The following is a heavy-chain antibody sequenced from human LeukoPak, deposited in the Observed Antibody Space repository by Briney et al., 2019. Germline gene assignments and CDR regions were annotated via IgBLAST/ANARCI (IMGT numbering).Heavy chain of an antibody. Sequence: PGGSLRLSCAVSGFTLSNYWMHWVRQAPGKGLVWVSRMNSDGRATTYADSVKGRFTISRDNSKNTLYLQMNSLRAEDTAIYYCANPLVRSSWLLDYWGRGTLVTVSA. CDR2: MNSDGRAT. J-gene: IGHJ4*02. CDR1: GFTLSNYW. V-gene: IGHV3-74*01. CDR3: ANPLVRSSWLLDY. D-gene: IGHD6-13*01.